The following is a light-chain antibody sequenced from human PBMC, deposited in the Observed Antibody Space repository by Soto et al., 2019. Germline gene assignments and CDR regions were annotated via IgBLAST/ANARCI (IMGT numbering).Light chain of an antibody. CDR2: LGS. V-gene: IGKV2-28*01. Sequence: EIVLTQCPLSLSVSPGEPASISCRSSQSLTHSSGYNYLDWYLLKSGQPPQLVIYLGSNRGSGVPDRFSGSGSGTHFTLTISRVETEDAGVYFCMQPLQTLITFGQGTRLEIQ. CDR1: QSLTHSSGYNY. J-gene: IGKJ5*01. CDR3: MQPLQTLIT.